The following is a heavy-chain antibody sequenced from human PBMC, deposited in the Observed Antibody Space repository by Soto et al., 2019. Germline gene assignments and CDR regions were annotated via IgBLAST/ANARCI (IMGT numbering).Heavy chain of an antibody. CDR2: IIPIFGTA. CDR3: ARDGGGSTGGNWFDP. D-gene: IGHD2-2*01. Sequence: QVQLVQSGAEVKKPGSSVKVSCKASGGTFSSYAISWVRQAPGQGLEWMGGIIPIFGTANYAQKFQGRVTITADKSRSTGYRELSSLRSEDTAVYYCARDGGGSTGGNWFDPWGQGTLVTVSS. J-gene: IGHJ5*02. V-gene: IGHV1-69*06. CDR1: GGTFSSYA.